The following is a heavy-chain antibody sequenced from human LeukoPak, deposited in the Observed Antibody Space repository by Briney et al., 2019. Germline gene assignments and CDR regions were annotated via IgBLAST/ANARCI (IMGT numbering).Heavy chain of an antibody. D-gene: IGHD3-22*01. CDR3: ARNVRSMYYYDSSGLKRQYFDY. V-gene: IGHV4-39*01. CDR2: IYYSGST. J-gene: IGHJ4*02. Sequence: SETLSLTCTVSGGSISSSSYYWGWIRQPPGKGLEWIGSIYYSGSTYYNPSLKSRVTISVDTSKNQFSLKLSSVTAADTAVYYCARNVRSMYYYDSSGLKRQYFDYWGQGTLVTVSS. CDR1: GGSISSSSYY.